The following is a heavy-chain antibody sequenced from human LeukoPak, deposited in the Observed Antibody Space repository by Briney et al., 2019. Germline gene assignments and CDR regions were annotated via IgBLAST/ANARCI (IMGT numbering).Heavy chain of an antibody. V-gene: IGHV4-59*01. Sequence: PSETLSLTCTVSGGSISSYYWSWIRQPPGKGLEWIGYIYYSGGTSSTPSPKSGVTISVDTSKNHYSLRLSSVTAADTAVYYCARGDDYNVGYLDYWGQGTLVIVSA. CDR3: ARGDDYNVGYLDY. D-gene: IGHD5-24*01. CDR1: GGSISSYY. J-gene: IGHJ4*02. CDR2: IYYSGGT.